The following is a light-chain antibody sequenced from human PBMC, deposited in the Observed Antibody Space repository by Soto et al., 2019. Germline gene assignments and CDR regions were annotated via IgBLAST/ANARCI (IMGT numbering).Light chain of an antibody. CDR3: SSYTNTRSVV. CDR1: SSDVGAYNW. CDR2: DVN. V-gene: IGLV2-14*03. J-gene: IGLJ2*01. Sequence: QSALTQPASVSGSPGQSITISCTGTSSDVGAYNWVAWYQQHPGKAPKLMICDVNNRPSGVSNRFSGSKSGNTASLTISGLQAEDEGDYYCSSYTNTRSVVFGGGTEVTVL.